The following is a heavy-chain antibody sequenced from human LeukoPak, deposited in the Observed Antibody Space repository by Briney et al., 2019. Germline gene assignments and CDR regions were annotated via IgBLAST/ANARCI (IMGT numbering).Heavy chain of an antibody. CDR3: ARASSSGYPYYYYMDV. CDR2: IYYSGST. J-gene: IGHJ6*03. Sequence: SETLSLTCTVSGGSISSYYWSWIRQPPGKGLGWIGYIYYSGSTNYNPSLKSRVTISVDTSKNQFSLKLSSVTAADTAVYYCARASSSGYPYYYYMDVWGKGTTVTVSS. CDR1: GGSISSYY. V-gene: IGHV4-59*01. D-gene: IGHD3-22*01.